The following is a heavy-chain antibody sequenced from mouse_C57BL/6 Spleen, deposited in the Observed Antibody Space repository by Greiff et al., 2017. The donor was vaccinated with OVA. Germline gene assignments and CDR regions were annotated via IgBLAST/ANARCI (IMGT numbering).Heavy chain of an antibody. CDR3: ASRSNDRYYAMDY. Sequence: VQLQQSGAELARPGASVKMSCKASGYTFTSYTMHWVKQRPGQGLEWIGYINPSSGYTKYNQKFKDKATLTADKSSSTAYMQLSSLTSEDSAVYYCASRSNDRYYAMDYWGQGTSVTVSS. CDR1: GYTFTSYT. V-gene: IGHV1-4*01. CDR2: INPSSGYT. D-gene: IGHD2-12*01. J-gene: IGHJ4*01.